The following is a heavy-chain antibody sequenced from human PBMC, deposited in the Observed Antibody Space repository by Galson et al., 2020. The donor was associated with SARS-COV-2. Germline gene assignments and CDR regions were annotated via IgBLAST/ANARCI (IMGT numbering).Heavy chain of an antibody. V-gene: IGHV4-59*01. D-gene: IGHD1-1*01. CDR3: ARVGGNDGWNWFDP. CDR1: GGSMSKYY. Sequence: SETLSLTCSVSGGSMSKYYWSWIRQSPGKGLEWIGNIYYSGGTKYNPLKSRVSMSVDTSENQFSLKLNSVTAADTAVYYCARVGGNDGWNWFDPWGQGTLVTVSS. CDR2: IYYSGGT. J-gene: IGHJ5*02.